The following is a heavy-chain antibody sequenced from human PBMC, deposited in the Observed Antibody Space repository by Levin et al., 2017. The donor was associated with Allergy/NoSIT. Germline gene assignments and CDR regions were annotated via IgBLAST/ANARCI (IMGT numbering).Heavy chain of an antibody. CDR1: GFTFSYHA. CDR3: ARDPSAEESHFDY. V-gene: IGHV3-30*04. CDR2: ISYDGNKK. J-gene: IGHJ4*02. D-gene: IGHD3-10*01. Sequence: GGSLRLSCAASGFTFSYHAVHWVRQAPGKGLEWVGVISYDGNKKYYADSVKGRFTISRDNSKNTLYLQMNSLRAEDTAVYYCARDPSAEESHFDYWGQGTLVTVSS.